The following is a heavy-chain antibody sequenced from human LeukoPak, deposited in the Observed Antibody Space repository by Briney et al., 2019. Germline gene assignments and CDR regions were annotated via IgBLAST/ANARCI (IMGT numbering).Heavy chain of an antibody. CDR1: GYTFTSYG. Sequence: ASVKGSSKASGYTFTSYGITWVRQAPGQGLEWMGWTSAYNGNTNYAQKLQGRVTMTTDTSTSTAYMGLRSLRSDDTAVYYCARVTSGNWFDRWGQGTLVTVSS. D-gene: IGHD3-10*01. CDR2: TSAYNGNT. V-gene: IGHV1-18*01. J-gene: IGHJ5*02. CDR3: ARVTSGNWFDR.